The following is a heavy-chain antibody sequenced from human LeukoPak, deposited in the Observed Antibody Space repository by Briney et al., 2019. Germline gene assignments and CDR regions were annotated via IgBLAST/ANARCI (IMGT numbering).Heavy chain of an antibody. J-gene: IGHJ3*02. D-gene: IGHD4-17*01. CDR2: ISAYDGNT. V-gene: IGHV1-18*01. CDR3: ARARTTVTTRDAFDI. Sequence: ASVKVSCKASGYSFTSYGFSWVRQAPGQGLEWMGWISAYDGNTNYAQKLQGRVTMATDTSTSTAYMELRSLRSDDTAVYYCARARTTVTTRDAFDIWGQGTMVTVSS. CDR1: GYSFTSYG.